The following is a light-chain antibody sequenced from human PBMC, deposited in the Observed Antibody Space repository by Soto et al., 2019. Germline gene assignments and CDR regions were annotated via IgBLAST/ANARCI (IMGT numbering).Light chain of an antibody. CDR3: QQYNSYLWT. J-gene: IGKJ1*01. CDR1: QSISSW. Sequence: DIQMTPSPFTPSASVGDRVTITFPASQSISSWLAWYQQKPGKAPKLLIYKASSLESEVPSRFSGSGSGTEFTLTISSLQPDDFATYYCQQYNSYLWTFGQGTKVDIK. CDR2: KAS. V-gene: IGKV1-5*03.